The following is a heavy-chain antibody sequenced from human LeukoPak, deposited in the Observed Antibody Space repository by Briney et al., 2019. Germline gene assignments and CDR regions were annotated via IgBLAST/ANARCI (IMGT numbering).Heavy chain of an antibody. CDR3: ARRGWAVAGTWWFDP. Sequence: GASVKVSCKASGYTFTSYYMHWVRQAPGQGLEWMGIINPSGGSTSYAQKFQGRVTMTGDTSTSTVYMELSSLRSEDTAVYYCARRGWAVAGTWWFDPWGQGTLVTVSS. J-gene: IGHJ5*02. V-gene: IGHV1-46*01. D-gene: IGHD6-19*01. CDR2: INPSGGST. CDR1: GYTFTSYY.